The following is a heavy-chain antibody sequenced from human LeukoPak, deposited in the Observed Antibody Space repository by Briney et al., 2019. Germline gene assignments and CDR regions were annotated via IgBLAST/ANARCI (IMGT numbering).Heavy chain of an antibody. Sequence: GGPLRLSCAASGFTFSSYGMHWVRQAPGKGLEWVAVISYDGSNKYYADSVKGRFTISRDNSKNTLYLQMNSLRAEDTAVYYCAKTLLWFGESPFDPWGQGTLVTVSS. CDR2: ISYDGSNK. D-gene: IGHD3-10*01. CDR3: AKTLLWFGESPFDP. CDR1: GFTFSSYG. J-gene: IGHJ5*02. V-gene: IGHV3-30*18.